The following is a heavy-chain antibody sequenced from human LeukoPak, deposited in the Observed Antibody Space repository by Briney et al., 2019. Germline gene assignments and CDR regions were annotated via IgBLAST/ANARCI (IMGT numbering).Heavy chain of an antibody. V-gene: IGHV3-53*01. CDR2: IYSGGST. D-gene: IGHD3-10*01. Sequence: GGSLRLSCAASGFTVSSNYMSWVRQAPGKGLEWVSIIYSGGSTYYADSVKGRFTISRDNSKNTLYLQMNSLRAEDTAVYYCARDSRVTMIRERSSYGVDVWGQGTTVTVSS. J-gene: IGHJ6*02. CDR3: ARDSRVTMIRERSSYGVDV. CDR1: GFTVSSNY.